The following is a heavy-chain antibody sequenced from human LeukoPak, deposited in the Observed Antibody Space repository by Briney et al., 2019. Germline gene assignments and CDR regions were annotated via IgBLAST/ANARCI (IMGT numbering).Heavy chain of an antibody. J-gene: IGHJ4*02. CDR1: GFTFSNCA. CDR3: AKGGSTAWTAVDY. Sequence: GGSLRLSCAASGFTFSNCAMTWVRQTPGKGLEWVSSISDSAGVTYYADSVRGRFTISRDNSGSTLYLRMNSLGADDTAVYYYAKGGSTAWTAVDYWGQGTLVTVSS. D-gene: IGHD2-2*01. V-gene: IGHV3-23*01. CDR2: ISDSAGVT.